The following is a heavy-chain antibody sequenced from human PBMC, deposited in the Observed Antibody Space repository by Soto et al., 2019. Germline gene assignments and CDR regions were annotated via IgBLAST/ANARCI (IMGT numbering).Heavy chain of an antibody. J-gene: IGHJ6*03. CDR2: ISGSGGST. Sequence: GGSLRLSCAASGFTFSSYAMSWVRQAPGKGLEWVSAISGSGGSTYYADSVKGRFTISRDNSKNTLYLQMNSLRAEDTAVYYCAREPIPIFDWLPDKYYYYYMDVWGKGTTVTVSS. V-gene: IGHV3-23*01. CDR3: AREPIPIFDWLPDKYYYYYMDV. D-gene: IGHD3-9*01. CDR1: GFTFSSYA.